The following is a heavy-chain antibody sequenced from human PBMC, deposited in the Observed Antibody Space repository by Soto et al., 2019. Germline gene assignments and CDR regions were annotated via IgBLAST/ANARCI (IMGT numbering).Heavy chain of an antibody. CDR3: ARDNYGDSGFDY. Sequence: EVQLVESGGGLVKPGGSLRLSCAASGFTFSSYSMNWVRQAPGKGLEWVSSISSSSSYIYYADSVKGRFTVSRDNAKNSLYLQMNSLRAEDTAVYYCARDNYGDSGFDYWGQGTLVTVSS. J-gene: IGHJ4*02. D-gene: IGHD4-17*01. CDR2: ISSSSSYI. V-gene: IGHV3-21*01. CDR1: GFTFSSYS.